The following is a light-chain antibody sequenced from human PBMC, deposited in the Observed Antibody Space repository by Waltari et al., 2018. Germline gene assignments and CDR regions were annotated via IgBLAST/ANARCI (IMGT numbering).Light chain of an antibody. J-gene: IGLJ2*01. Sequence: QSVLPQAPSVSGTPGQRVTISCSGTNYNIGSGPVNWYQQVPGMSPKLLIYSNDQGPSGVPDRFSGSKSGTSASLAISGLQSEDEADYYCATWDGRVNGVVFGGGTKVTVL. CDR3: ATWDGRVNGVV. V-gene: IGLV1-44*01. CDR1: NYNIGSGP. CDR2: SND.